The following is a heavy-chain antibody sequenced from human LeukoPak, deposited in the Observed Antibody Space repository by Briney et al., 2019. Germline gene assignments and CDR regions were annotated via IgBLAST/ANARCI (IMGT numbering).Heavy chain of an antibody. J-gene: IGHJ5*02. CDR1: GYTFTSYG. D-gene: IGHD2-2*01. CDR2: ISAYNGNT. V-gene: IGHV1-18*01. CDR3: ARLPAYCSSTSCYLIDP. Sequence: GASVKVSCKASGYTFTSYGISWVRQAPGQGLEWIGWISAYNGNTNYAQKLQGRVTMTTDTSTSTAYMELRSLRSDDTAVYYCARLPAYCSSTSCYLIDPWGQGTLVTVSS.